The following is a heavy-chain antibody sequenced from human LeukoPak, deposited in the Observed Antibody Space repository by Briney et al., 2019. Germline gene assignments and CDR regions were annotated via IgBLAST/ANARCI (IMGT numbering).Heavy chain of an antibody. J-gene: IGHJ5*02. D-gene: IGHD6-6*01. CDR2: IFYSGTT. Sequence: SETLSLTCTVSGDSISTNLFYWVWIRQPPGKGLEWIGSIFYSGTTYVNPSLKRRVTMSIDTSKNQFFLNLKSVTAADTAVYYCARDFDEAARKNWFDPWGQGTLVTVSS. CDR3: ARDFDEAARKNWFDP. V-gene: IGHV4-39*07. CDR1: GDSISTNLFY.